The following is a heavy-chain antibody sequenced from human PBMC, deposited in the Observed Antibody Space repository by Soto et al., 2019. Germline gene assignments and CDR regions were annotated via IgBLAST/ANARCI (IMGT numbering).Heavy chain of an antibody. Sequence: PGGSLRLSCAASGFTFSDYYMSWIRQAPGKGLEWGSYISSSGSTIYYADSVKGRFTISRDNAKNSLYLQMNSLRAEDTAVYYCARDSRPWEYSSSVAFDPWGQGTLVTVSS. D-gene: IGHD6-6*01. CDR1: GFTFSDYY. J-gene: IGHJ5*02. V-gene: IGHV3-11*01. CDR2: ISSSGSTI. CDR3: ARDSRPWEYSSSVAFDP.